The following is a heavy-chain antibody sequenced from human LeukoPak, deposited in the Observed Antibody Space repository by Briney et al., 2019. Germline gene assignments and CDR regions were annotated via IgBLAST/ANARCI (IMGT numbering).Heavy chain of an antibody. CDR2: IIPIFGTA. D-gene: IGHD2-2*01. CDR1: GGTFSSYA. J-gene: IGHJ6*03. Sequence: SVKVSCKASGGTFSSYAISWVRQAPGQGLEWMGGIIPIFGTANYAQKFQGRVTITADESTSTACMELSSLRSEDTAVYYCARVPKSSTKNYYYYMDVWGKGTTVTVSS. V-gene: IGHV1-69*01. CDR3: ARVPKSSTKNYYYYMDV.